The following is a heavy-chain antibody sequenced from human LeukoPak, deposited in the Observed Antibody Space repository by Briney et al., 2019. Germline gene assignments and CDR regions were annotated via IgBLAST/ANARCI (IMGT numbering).Heavy chain of an antibody. D-gene: IGHD2-2*02. V-gene: IGHV4-59*08. CDR1: GSSFSSYH. CDR2: IHYTGST. J-gene: IGHJ4*02. CDR3: ARFSADCSNTSCYIDN. Sequence: PSETLSLTCSVSGSSFSSYHWTWIRQSPGKGLELIGHIHYTGSTTYNPSLKSRVTIALDTSKSQFSLKLNSVSAADSAVYYCARFSADCSNTSCYIDNWGQGTLVTVSS.